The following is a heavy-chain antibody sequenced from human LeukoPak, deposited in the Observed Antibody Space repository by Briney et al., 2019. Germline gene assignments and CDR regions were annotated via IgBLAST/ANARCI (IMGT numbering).Heavy chain of an antibody. Sequence: PSGTLSLTCTVSGGSISSYYWSWIRQPAGKGLEWIGRIYTSGSTNYNPSLKSRVTMSVDTSKNQFSLKLSSVTAADMAVYYCARDQWGYYDSSGYYYFDYWGQGTLVTVSS. CDR3: ARDQWGYYDSSGYYYFDY. CDR2: IYTSGST. J-gene: IGHJ4*02. D-gene: IGHD3-22*01. CDR1: GGSISSYY. V-gene: IGHV4-4*07.